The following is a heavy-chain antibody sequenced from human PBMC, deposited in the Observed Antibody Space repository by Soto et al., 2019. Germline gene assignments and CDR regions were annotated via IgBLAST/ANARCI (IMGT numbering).Heavy chain of an antibody. CDR2: INSDGSHT. CDR1: GFTFTNYW. CDR3: ARSGTSNSGMDV. V-gene: IGHV3-74*01. D-gene: IGHD1-7*01. J-gene: IGHJ6*02. Sequence: EVQLVESGAGLVQPGGSLRLSCAASGFTFTNYWMHWVRQVPGKGLVWVSRINSDGSHTTYADSVKGRFTISRDNAQNTLFLQMNSLRAEDTAVYYCARSGTSNSGMDVWGRGTTVTVSS.